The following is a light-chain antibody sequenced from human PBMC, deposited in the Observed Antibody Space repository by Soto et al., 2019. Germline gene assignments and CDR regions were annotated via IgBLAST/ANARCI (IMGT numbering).Light chain of an antibody. J-gene: IGKJ3*01. V-gene: IGKV3-20*01. CDR1: QSISSNR. CDR3: QQYDRSPIT. Sequence: EIVLTQSPGTLSLSPGERATLYCRASQSISSNRFAWFQEKPGQAPSLLIYGVSSRATGITDRFSGSGSGTDFTLTISRLEPEDFVVYYCQQYDRSPITFVPGIKVDIK. CDR2: GVS.